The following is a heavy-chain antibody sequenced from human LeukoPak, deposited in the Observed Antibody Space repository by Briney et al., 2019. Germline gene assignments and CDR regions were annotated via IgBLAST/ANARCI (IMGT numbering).Heavy chain of an antibody. D-gene: IGHD3-22*01. Sequence: ASVKVSCKASGNTLTRYAMNWVRQAPGQGLEWKGSINTNTGNPTYAQGFTGRFVFSLDTSVNTAYLQISSLKAEDTAVYYCARVQNYYDSSDYNYGAAFDIWGQGTMVTVSS. CDR2: INTNTGNP. V-gene: IGHV7-4-1*02. J-gene: IGHJ3*02. CDR1: GNTLTRYA. CDR3: ARVQNYYDSSDYNYGAAFDI.